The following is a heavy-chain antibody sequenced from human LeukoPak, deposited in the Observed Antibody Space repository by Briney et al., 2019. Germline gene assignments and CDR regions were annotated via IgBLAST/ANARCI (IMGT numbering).Heavy chain of an antibody. D-gene: IGHD3-22*01. V-gene: IGHV1-2*06. J-gene: IGHJ4*02. Sequence: ASVKVSCKASGYTFTGYYMHWVRQAPGQGLEWMGRINPNSGGTNYAQKFQGRVTMTRDTSISTAYMELSRLRSDDTAVYYCASDYYDSSGEFPYWGQGTLVTVSS. CDR2: INPNSGGT. CDR1: GYTFTGYY. CDR3: ASDYYDSSGEFPY.